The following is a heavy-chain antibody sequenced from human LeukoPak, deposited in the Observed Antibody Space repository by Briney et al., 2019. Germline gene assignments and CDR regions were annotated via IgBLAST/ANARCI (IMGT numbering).Heavy chain of an antibody. CDR3: AKGGYNWFDP. CDR1: GFTFTTYA. CDR2: ISGSGGST. V-gene: IGHV3-23*01. Sequence: GGSLRLSCAASGFTFTTYAMSWVRQAPGKGLEWVSTISGSGGSTSSADSVKGRFTISRDNSKNTLYLQMNSLRAEDTAVYYCAKGGYNWFDPWGQGTLVTVSS. J-gene: IGHJ5*02.